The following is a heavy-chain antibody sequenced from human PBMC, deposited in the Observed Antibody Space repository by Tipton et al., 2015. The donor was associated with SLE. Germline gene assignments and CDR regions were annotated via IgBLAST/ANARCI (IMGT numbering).Heavy chain of an antibody. V-gene: IGHV4-59*01. CDR2: IYYSGST. Sequence: TLSLTCTVSGGSISSYYWSWIRQPPGKGLEWIGYIYYSGSTNYNPSLKSRVTISVDTSKNQFSLKLSSVTAADTAVYYCARAGIVATSRFDYWGQGTLVTVSS. D-gene: IGHD5-12*01. J-gene: IGHJ4*02. CDR1: GGSISSYY. CDR3: ARAGIVATSRFDY.